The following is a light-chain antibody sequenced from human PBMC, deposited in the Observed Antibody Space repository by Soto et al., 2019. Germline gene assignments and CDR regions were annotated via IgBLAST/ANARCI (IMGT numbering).Light chain of an antibody. Sequence: EIVLTQSPVTLSLSPGERATLSCRASQSVSSSYLAWYQQKPGQAPRLLMYDVSSRATGIPDRFSGSGSGTDFTLTISRLEPEDFAVYYCQQYGSSPLTFGQGTKVDIK. CDR1: QSVSSSY. CDR3: QQYGSSPLT. V-gene: IGKV3-20*01. CDR2: DVS. J-gene: IGKJ1*01.